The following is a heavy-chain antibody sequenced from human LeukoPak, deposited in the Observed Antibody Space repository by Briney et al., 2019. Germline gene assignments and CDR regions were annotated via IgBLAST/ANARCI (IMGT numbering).Heavy chain of an antibody. CDR2: INPSGGST. Sequence: SSVNVSCKPSGYTFTSHYIHWVRHAPAQGLEWMGIINPSGGSTSYAQKFQGRVTMTRDMSTSTVYMELSSLRSEDTAVYYCARGYQQLAYFDYWGQGTLVTVSS. J-gene: IGHJ4*02. CDR3: ARGYQQLAYFDY. V-gene: IGHV1-46*01. CDR1: GYTFTSHY. D-gene: IGHD6-13*01.